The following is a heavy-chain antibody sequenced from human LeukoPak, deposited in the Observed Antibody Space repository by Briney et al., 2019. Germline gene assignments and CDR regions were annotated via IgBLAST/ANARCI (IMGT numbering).Heavy chain of an antibody. CDR3: AKDKGSSWYEMIDY. Sequence: GGSLRLSCAASGFTFSSYGMHWVRQAPGKGLEWVAFIRYDGSNKYYADSVKGRFTISRDNSKNTLYLQMNSLRAEDTAAYYCAKDKGSSWYEMIDYWGQGTLVTVSS. CDR2: IRYDGSNK. CDR1: GFTFSSYG. D-gene: IGHD6-13*01. V-gene: IGHV3-30*02. J-gene: IGHJ4*02.